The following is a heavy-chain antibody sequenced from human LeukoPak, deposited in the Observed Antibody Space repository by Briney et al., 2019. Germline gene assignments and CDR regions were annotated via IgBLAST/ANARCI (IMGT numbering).Heavy chain of an antibody. D-gene: IGHD4-17*01. Sequence: SETLSLTCGVYSGSFSGFYWSWIRQPPGKGLEWIGEINHSGSTNYNPSLKSRVTISVDTSKNQFSLKVSSVTAADTAVYYCARAIGLYGDYGVTLDYWGQGTLVTVSS. V-gene: IGHV4-34*01. CDR3: ARAIGLYGDYGVTLDY. J-gene: IGHJ4*02. CDR2: INHSGST. CDR1: SGSFSGFY.